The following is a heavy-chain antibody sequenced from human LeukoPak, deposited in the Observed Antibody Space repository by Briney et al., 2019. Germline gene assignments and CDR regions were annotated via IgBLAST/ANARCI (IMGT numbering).Heavy chain of an antibody. J-gene: IGHJ4*02. CDR3: AGHHPRNTVDF. D-gene: IGHD2-8*02. CDR1: GGSICSYY. CDR2: ISDIGSI. Sequence: SETLSLTCTVSGGSICSYYWSWLRQPPGKGLEWIAYISDIGSINYNPSLKSRLTISLDTSKNQFSLKLISVTAADTAVYYCAGHHPRNTVDFWGQGTLVTVSS. V-gene: IGHV4-59*08.